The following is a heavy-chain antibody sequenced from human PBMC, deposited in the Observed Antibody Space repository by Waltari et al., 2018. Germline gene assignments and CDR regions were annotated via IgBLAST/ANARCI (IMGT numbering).Heavy chain of an antibody. CDR2: IYYSGST. CDR3: ARVLTGNYYGSGRYYYYYGMDV. V-gene: IGHV4-39*07. CDR1: GGSISSSRYY. J-gene: IGHJ6*02. Sequence: QLQLQESGPGLVKHSETLSLTCTVSGGSISSSRYYWGWIRQPPGQGLAWIGSIYYSGSTYYNPSLKSRVTISVDTSKNQFSLKLSSVTAADTAVYYCARVLTGNYYGSGRYYYYYGMDVWGQGTTVTVSS. D-gene: IGHD3-10*01.